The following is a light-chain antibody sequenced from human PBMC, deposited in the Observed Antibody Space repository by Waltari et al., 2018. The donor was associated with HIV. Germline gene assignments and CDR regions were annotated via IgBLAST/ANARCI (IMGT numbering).Light chain of an antibody. J-gene: IGKJ1*01. Sequence: DIQMAQSPSNLSASVGDRVTITCRASQTINTWLAWYHQTPGGAPQLLVYKDSTLENGVPSRFSGSGSGTEFTLTISRLQPDDVGFYYCQQYSSYWTFGQGTKVQVK. V-gene: IGKV1-5*03. CDR3: QQYSSYWT. CDR1: QTINTW. CDR2: KDS.